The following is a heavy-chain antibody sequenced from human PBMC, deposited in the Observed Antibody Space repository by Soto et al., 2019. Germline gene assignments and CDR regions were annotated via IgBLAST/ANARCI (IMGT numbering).Heavy chain of an antibody. Sequence: QVQLVESGGGVVQPGRSLRLSCAASGFTFSSYGMHWVRQAPGKGLEWVAVISYDGSNKYYADSVKGRFTISRDNSKNTLYLQMNSLRAEDTAVYYCAKALLGYEHFCIYVWCQGTTVTVSS. CDR3: AKALLGYEHFCIYV. CDR2: ISYDGSNK. CDR1: GFTFSSYG. D-gene: IGHD5-12*01. J-gene: IGHJ6*02. V-gene: IGHV3-30*18.